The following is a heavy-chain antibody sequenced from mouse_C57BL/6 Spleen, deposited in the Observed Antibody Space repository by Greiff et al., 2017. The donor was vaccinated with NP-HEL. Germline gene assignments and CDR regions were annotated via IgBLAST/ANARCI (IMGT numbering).Heavy chain of an antibody. CDR2: IYPGDGDT. V-gene: IGHV1-82*01. J-gene: IGHJ2*01. Sequence: VQLQQSGPELVKPGASVKISCKASGYAFSSSWMNWVKQRPGKGLEWIGRIYPGDGDTNYNGKFKGKATLTADKSSSTAYMQLSSLTSEDSAVYFCGQIYYGNYFDYWGQGTTLTVSS. CDR3: GQIYYGNYFDY. D-gene: IGHD2-1*01. CDR1: GYAFSSSW.